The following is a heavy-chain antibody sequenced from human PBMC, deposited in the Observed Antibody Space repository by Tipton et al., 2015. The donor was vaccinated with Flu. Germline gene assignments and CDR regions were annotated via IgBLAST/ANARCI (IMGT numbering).Heavy chain of an antibody. CDR1: GGSINNYY. Sequence: TLSLTCTVSGGSINNYYWTWIRQPPGKGLEWIGYIYYSGRTTYDPSLKSRVTISVDTSKNQFSLRLNSMTAADTAVYYCARRRLGPTRDVFDVWGQGTMVTVSS. D-gene: IGHD1-26*01. CDR3: ARRRLGPTRDVFDV. CDR2: IYYSGRT. V-gene: IGHV4-59*08. J-gene: IGHJ3*01.